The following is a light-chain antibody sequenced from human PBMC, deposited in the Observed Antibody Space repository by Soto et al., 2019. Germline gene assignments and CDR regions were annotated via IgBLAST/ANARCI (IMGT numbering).Light chain of an antibody. CDR2: KVS. J-gene: IGKJ3*01. CDR1: QSLVYSDGNTY. Sequence: DVVMTQSPLSLPVTLGQPASISCRSSQSLVYSDGNTYLNWFQQRPGQSPGRLIYKVSNRDSGVPDSGVPDRFSGSRSGTDFTLKISRVEAEDVGDYHCMQGTHWPFTFGPGTKVDIK. V-gene: IGKV2-30*01. CDR3: MQGTHWPFT.